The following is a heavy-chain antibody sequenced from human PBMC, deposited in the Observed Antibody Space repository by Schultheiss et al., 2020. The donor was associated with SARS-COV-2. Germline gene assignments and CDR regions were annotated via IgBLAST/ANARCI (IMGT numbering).Heavy chain of an antibody. CDR2: ISYDGSNK. J-gene: IGHJ4*02. D-gene: IGHD5-18*01. CDR1: GFSFSTYA. CDR3: ASVDTAMVPPWH. Sequence: GESLKISCAASGFSFSTYAMHWVRQAPAKGLEWVAVISYDGSNKYFADSVKGRFTISRDNAKNSLYLQMNSLRAEDTAVYYCASVDTAMVPPWHWGQGTLVTVSS. V-gene: IGHV3-30*04.